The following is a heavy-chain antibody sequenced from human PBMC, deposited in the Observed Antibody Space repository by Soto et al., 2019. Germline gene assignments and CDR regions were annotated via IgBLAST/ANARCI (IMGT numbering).Heavy chain of an antibody. V-gene: IGHV4-39*01. J-gene: IGHJ6*02. CDR2: IYYSRST. CDR3: ARHYQWLGHYYGMDV. D-gene: IGHD6-19*01. CDR1: GGSISSSSYY. Sequence: SETLSLTCTVSGGSISSSSYYWGWIRQPPGKGLEWIGSIYYSRSTYYNPSLKSRVTISVDTSKNQFSLKLSSVTAADTAVYYCARHYQWLGHYYGMDVWGQGTTVTVSS.